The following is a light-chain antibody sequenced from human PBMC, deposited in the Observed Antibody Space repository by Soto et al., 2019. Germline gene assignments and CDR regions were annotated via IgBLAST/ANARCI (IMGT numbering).Light chain of an antibody. CDR3: TSWDDSLYHVV. CDR1: SSNIGAGYV. V-gene: IGLV1-47*01. CDR2: RNN. Sequence: QSALTQPPSVSGAPGQRVTISCTGSSSNIGAGYVVHWYQQFPGTAPKLLIYRNNQRPSGVPDRFSGSKSGTSASLAISGLRSEDEADYYCTSWDDSLYHVVFGGGTKVTAL. J-gene: IGLJ2*01.